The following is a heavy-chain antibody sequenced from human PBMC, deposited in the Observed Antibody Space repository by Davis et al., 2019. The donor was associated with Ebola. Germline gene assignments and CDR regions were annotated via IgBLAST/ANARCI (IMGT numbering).Heavy chain of an antibody. CDR1: GGSISSTDW. V-gene: IGHV4-4*02. D-gene: IGHD3-22*01. Sequence: MPSETLSLTCAVSGGSISSTDWWSWVRQPPGKGLEWIGEIYHNGDTNNNPSLKSRLTISVDTSKNQFSLKLNSVTAADTAVYYCARGLGGRGVAVMHYYYYYGMDVWGRGTTVTVSS. J-gene: IGHJ6*02. CDR2: IYHNGDT. CDR3: ARGLGGRGVAVMHYYYYYGMDV.